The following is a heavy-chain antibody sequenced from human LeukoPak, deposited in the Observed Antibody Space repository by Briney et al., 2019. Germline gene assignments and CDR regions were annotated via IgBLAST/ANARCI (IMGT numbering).Heavy chain of an antibody. V-gene: IGHV3-53*01. CDR3: ASEHYDSSGY. D-gene: IGHD3-22*01. Sequence: GGSLRLSCAASGFTVSSNYMSWVRQAPGKGLEWVSVIYSGGSTYYADSVKGRSTISRDNSKNTLYLQMNSLRAEDTAVYYCASEHYDSSGYWGQGTLVTVSS. CDR1: GFTVSSNY. J-gene: IGHJ4*02. CDR2: IYSGGST.